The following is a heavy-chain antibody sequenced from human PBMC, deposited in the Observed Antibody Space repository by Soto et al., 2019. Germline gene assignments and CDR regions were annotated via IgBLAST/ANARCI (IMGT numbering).Heavy chain of an antibody. D-gene: IGHD1-7*01. Sequence: KQSQTLSLTCAISGDSVSSNSAAWNWIRQSPSRGLGWLGRTYYRSKWYNDYAVSVKSRITINPDTSKNQFSLQLNSVTPEDTAVYYCARGASLGELELLFVWFDPWGQGTLVTVSS. CDR2: TYYRSKWYN. J-gene: IGHJ5*02. CDR3: ARGASLGELELLFVWFDP. CDR1: GDSVSSNSAA. V-gene: IGHV6-1*01.